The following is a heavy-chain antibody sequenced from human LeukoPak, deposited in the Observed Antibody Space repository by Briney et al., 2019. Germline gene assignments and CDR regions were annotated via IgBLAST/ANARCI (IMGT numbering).Heavy chain of an antibody. V-gene: IGHV3-33*01. CDR2: IWYDGSNK. CDR1: GFTFRNYG. J-gene: IGHJ4*02. CDR3: ATVRGCGGDCYYLDY. Sequence: GESLKISCAASGFTFRNYGMNWVRQAPGKGLEWVTIIWYDGSNKYYADSVKGRFIISRDNSKNTLYLQMNSLRAEDTAVYYCATVRGCGGDCYYLDYWGQGTLVTVSS. D-gene: IGHD2-21*02.